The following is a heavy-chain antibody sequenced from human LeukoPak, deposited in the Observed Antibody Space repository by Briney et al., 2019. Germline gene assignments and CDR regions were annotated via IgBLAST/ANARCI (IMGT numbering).Heavy chain of an antibody. V-gene: IGHV3-13*04. CDR1: GFTFSSYD. Sequence: QAGGSLRLSCAASGFTFSSYDMHWVRQATGKGLEWVSAIGTAGDTYYPGSVKGRFTISRENAKNSLYLQMNSLRAGDTAVYYCARGTPWPYYYYGMDVWGQGTTVTVSS. D-gene: IGHD2-2*01. J-gene: IGHJ6*02. CDR2: IGTAGDT. CDR3: ARGTPWPYYYYGMDV.